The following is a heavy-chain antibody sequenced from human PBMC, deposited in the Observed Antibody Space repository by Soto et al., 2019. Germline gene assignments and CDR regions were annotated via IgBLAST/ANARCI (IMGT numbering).Heavy chain of an antibody. V-gene: IGHV1-69*01. CDR3: ARGYCSSTSCCSKWWEGYSYGMDV. CDR1: GCTFSSYA. D-gene: IGHD2-2*01. CDR2: IIPIFGTA. Sequence: QVQLVQSGAEVKKPGSSVKVSCKASGCTFSSYAISWVRQAPGQGLEWMGGIIPIFGTATYAQKFQGSVTLTAEESTRTAYPELSSLRSEETAVYYCARGYCSSTSCCSKWWEGYSYGMDVWGQGTKVTVSS. J-gene: IGHJ6*02.